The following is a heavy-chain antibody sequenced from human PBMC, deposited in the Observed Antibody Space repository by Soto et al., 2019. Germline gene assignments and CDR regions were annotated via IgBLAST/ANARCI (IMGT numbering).Heavy chain of an antibody. CDR2: IYYSGTT. D-gene: IGHD2-2*01. CDR3: ARRGYCDRTSCYEFWLDP. CDR1: GGSINTITYY. V-gene: IGHV4-39*01. Sequence: SETLSLTCTVSGGSINTITYYWGWIRQSPGKGLEWIGSIYYSGTTHYNPSLGGRVTISVDPSKNQFSLRLSSVTAADTAVYYCARRGYCDRTSCYEFWLDPWGQGTLVTVSS. J-gene: IGHJ5*02.